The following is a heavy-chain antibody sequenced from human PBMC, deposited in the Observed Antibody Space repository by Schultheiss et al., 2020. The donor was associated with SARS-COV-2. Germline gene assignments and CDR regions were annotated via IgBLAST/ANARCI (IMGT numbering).Heavy chain of an antibody. V-gene: IGHV4-59*12. J-gene: IGHJ4*02. CDR1: GGSISSYY. D-gene: IGHD1-1*01. CDR3: ARVSWNGRAGLDY. Sequence: SETLSLTCTVSGGSISSYYWSWIRQPPGKGLEWIGYIYYSGSTNYNPSLKSRVTISVDTSKNQFSLKLSSVTAADTAVYYCARVSWNGRAGLDYWGQGTLVTVSS. CDR2: IYYSGST.